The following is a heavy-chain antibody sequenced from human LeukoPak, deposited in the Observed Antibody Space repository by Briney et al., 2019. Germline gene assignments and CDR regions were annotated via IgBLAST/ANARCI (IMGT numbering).Heavy chain of an antibody. J-gene: IGHJ4*02. CDR3: ESFGGLLVAGATIRNHYFDY. D-gene: IGHD1-26*01. CDR1: GGTFSSYA. Sequence: GASVKVSCKASGGTFSSYAISWVRQAPGQGLEWMGRIIPVLGIANYAQKFQGRVTITADKSTSTAYMELSSLRSEDTAVYYCESFGGLLVAGATIRNHYFDYWGQGTLVTVSS. CDR2: IIPVLGIA. V-gene: IGHV1-69*04.